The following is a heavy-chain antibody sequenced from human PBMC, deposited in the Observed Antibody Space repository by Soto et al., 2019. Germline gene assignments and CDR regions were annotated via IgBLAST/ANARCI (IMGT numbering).Heavy chain of an antibody. J-gene: IGHJ6*01. D-gene: IGHD3-10*01. Sequence: GGSLRLSCAACGFTFSDHDIDWVRQAPWKGLEWVGRTRNKANSYTTEYAASVKGRFTISRDDSKNSLYLQMNSLKTEDTAVYYCASGYVSGSYAYYYYGMDFLGQGTTVTVFS. CDR3: ASGYVSGSYAYYYYGMDF. CDR2: TRNKANSYTT. V-gene: IGHV3-72*01. CDR1: GFTFSDHD.